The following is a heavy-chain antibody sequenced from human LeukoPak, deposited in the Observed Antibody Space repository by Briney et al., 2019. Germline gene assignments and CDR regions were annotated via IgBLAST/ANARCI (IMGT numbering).Heavy chain of an antibody. CDR1: GYTFTGYY. Sequence: ASVKVSCKASGYTFTGYYMHWVRQAPGQGLEWMGWINPNSGGTNYAQEFQGRVTMTRDTSISTAYMELSRLRSDDTAVYYCARLWTSKGAFDIWGQGTMVTVSS. J-gene: IGHJ3*02. V-gene: IGHV1-2*02. CDR2: INPNSGGT. D-gene: IGHD2-2*01. CDR3: ARLWTSKGAFDI.